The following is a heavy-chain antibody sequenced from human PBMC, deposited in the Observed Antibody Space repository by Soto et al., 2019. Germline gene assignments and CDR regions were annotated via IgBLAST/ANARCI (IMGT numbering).Heavy chain of an antibody. CDR3: ARDGLLFSGPYRPSRFDY. J-gene: IGHJ4*02. V-gene: IGHV3-23*01. CDR2: ISGSGGST. Sequence: GGSLRLSCAASGFTFSSYAMSWVRQAPGKGLEWVSAISGSGGSTYYADSVKGRFTISRDNSKNTLYLQMNSLRAEDTAVYYCARDGLLFSGPYRPSRFDYWGLGTLVTVSS. D-gene: IGHD3-16*02. CDR1: GFTFSSYA.